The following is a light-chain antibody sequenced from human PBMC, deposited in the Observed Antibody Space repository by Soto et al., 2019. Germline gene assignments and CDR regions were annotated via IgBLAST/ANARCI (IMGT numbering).Light chain of an antibody. J-gene: IGLJ3*02. CDR2: DVS. CDR3: SSYTSSSTLWV. CDR1: SSDVGGYNY. V-gene: IGLV2-11*01. Sequence: QSVLTQPRSVSGSPGQSVTISCTGTSSDVGGYNYVSWYQQHPGKAPKLMIYDVSKRPSGVPDRFSGSKSGNTASLTISGLQAEDEADYYCSSYTSSSTLWVFGGGTKLTVL.